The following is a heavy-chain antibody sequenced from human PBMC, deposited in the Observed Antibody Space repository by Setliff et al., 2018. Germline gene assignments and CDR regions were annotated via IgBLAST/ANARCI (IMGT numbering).Heavy chain of an antibody. D-gene: IGHD5-18*01. Sequence: ASVKVSCKTSSGTFSNYAISWVRQAPGQGLEWMGGTTPIFTTANYAQKFQGRVTITADESTSTAYMELSSLKSEDTAVYYCARSPFPVDTVMVTTFDSWGQGTLGTVS. V-gene: IGHV1-69*13. CDR3: ARSPFPVDTVMVTTFDS. CDR1: SGTFSNYA. CDR2: TTPIFTTA. J-gene: IGHJ4*02.